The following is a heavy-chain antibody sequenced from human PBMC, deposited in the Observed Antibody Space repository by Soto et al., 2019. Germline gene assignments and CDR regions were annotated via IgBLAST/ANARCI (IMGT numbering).Heavy chain of an antibody. CDR2: IYSGSTT. CDR1: GLTVSTNY. CDR3: ARGYWIQGYGAGTYFDC. D-gene: IGHD5-18*01. J-gene: IGHJ4*02. Sequence: EVQLVESGGGLVQPGGSLRLSCAVSGLTVSTNYMSWVRQAPGKGLEWVSVIYSGSTTHYADSVKGRFTISRDSSKNTLYLQMNSLSAEDTAFDYCARGYWIQGYGAGTYFDCWGLGILVTVSS. V-gene: IGHV3-66*01.